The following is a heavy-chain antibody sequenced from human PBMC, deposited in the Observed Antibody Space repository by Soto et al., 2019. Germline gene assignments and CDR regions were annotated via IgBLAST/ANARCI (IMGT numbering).Heavy chain of an antibody. D-gene: IGHD5-18*01. V-gene: IGHV3-30*03. CDR1: GFTFSSYG. CDR2: ISYDGSNK. J-gene: IGHJ4*02. CDR3: ARVQGGYSPYWYYFDY. Sequence: PGGSVRLSCAASGFTFSSYGMHWVRQAPGKGLEWVAVISYDGSNKYYADSVKGRFTISRDNSKNTLYLQMNSLRAEDTAVYYCARVQGGYSPYWYYFDYWGQGTLVTVSS.